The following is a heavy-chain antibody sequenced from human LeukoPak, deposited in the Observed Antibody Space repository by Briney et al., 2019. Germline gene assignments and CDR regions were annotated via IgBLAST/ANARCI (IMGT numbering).Heavy chain of an antibody. J-gene: IGHJ4*02. CDR2: IYSGGST. Sequence: GGSLRLSCAASGFTVSSKYMSWVRRAPRRGLEWVSVIYSGGSTYYADSVKGRFTISRDNSKNTLYLQMNSLRAEDTAVYYCARDDFDYWGQGTLVTVSS. V-gene: IGHV3-66*01. CDR3: ARDDFDY. CDR1: GFTVSSKY.